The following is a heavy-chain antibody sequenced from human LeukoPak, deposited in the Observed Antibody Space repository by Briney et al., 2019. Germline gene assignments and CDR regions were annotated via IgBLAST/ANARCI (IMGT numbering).Heavy chain of an antibody. CDR1: GFTFSSYA. D-gene: IGHD6-13*01. CDR2: ISYDGSNK. CDR3: ARGVAAAGPELDY. V-gene: IGHV3-30*04. J-gene: IGHJ4*02. Sequence: GRSLRLSCAASGFTFSSYAMHWVRQAPGKGLEWVAVISYDGSNKYYADSVKGRFTISRDNSKNTLYLQMNSLRAEDTAVYYCARGVAAAGPELDYWGQGALVTVSS.